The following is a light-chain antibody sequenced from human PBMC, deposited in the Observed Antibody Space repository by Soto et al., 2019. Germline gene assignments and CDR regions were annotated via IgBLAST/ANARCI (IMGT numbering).Light chain of an antibody. CDR3: AEWNESLSGPVYV. V-gene: IGLV1-47*01. J-gene: IGLJ1*01. CDR2: RNN. CDR1: SSNIGSNY. Sequence: QSVLTQPPSASGTPGQRVTISCSGSSSNIGSNYVYWYQQLPGTAPKLLIYRNNQRPSGVPDRFSGSKSGTSASLAISGLRSEDEADYYCAEWNESLSGPVYVFRTGTKVNV.